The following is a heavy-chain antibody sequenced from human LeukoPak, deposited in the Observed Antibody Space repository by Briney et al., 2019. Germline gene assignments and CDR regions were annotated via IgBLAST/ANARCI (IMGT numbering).Heavy chain of an antibody. V-gene: IGHV4-39*07. Sequence: SETLSLTCTVSGGSISSSSYYWDWIRQPPGKGLEWIGEIYHSGSTNYNPSHKSRVTISVDKSKNQFSLKLSSVTAADTAVYYCAVGGVYLRGGAEAFDIWGQGTMVTVSS. CDR2: IYHSGST. CDR3: AVGGVYLRGGAEAFDI. J-gene: IGHJ3*02. D-gene: IGHD3-10*01. CDR1: GGSISSSSYY.